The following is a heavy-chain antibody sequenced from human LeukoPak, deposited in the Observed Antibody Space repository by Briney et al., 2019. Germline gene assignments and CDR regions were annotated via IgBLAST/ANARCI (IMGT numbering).Heavy chain of an antibody. J-gene: IGHJ4*02. D-gene: IGHD6-6*01. Sequence: GGSLRLSCAASGFTFSSYAMHWVRQAPGKGLEWVAVISYDGSNKYYADSVKGRFTISRDNSKNTLYLQMNSLRAEDTAVYYCARDLGSSYPDYWGQGTLVTVSS. V-gene: IGHV3-30-3*01. CDR1: GFTFSSYA. CDR3: ARDLGSSYPDY. CDR2: ISYDGSNK.